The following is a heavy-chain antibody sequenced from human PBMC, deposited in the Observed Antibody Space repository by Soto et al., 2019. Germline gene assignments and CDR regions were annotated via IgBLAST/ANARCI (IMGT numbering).Heavy chain of an antibody. Sequence: QVQLVQSGAEVKKPGSSVKVSCQASGGTFSKYAINWVRQAPGRGLEWMGGINPIFGTAAYAQNFQGRATITADKSTTTAYMEVSSLRSDDTAVYYCARGWETVGATTAFAYWGQGTLVTVSS. CDR2: INPIFGTA. CDR3: ARGWETVGATTAFAY. D-gene: IGHD1-26*01. CDR1: GGTFSKYA. V-gene: IGHV1-69*06. J-gene: IGHJ4*02.